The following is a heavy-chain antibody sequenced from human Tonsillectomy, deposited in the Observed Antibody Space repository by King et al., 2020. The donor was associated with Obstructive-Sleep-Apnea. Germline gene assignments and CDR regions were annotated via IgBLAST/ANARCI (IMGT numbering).Heavy chain of an antibody. CDR3: ARGHDSSGYFHYYYYYGMDV. V-gene: IGHV3-30-3*01. J-gene: IGHJ6*02. Sequence: QLVQSGGGVVQPGRSLRLSCAASGFTFSSYAIHWVRQAPGKGLEWVAVISYDGSNKYYADSVKGRFTISRDNSKNTLYLQMNSLRAEDTSVYYCARGHDSSGYFHYYYYYGMDVWGQGTTVTVSS. CDR1: GFTFSSYA. CDR2: ISYDGSNK. D-gene: IGHD3-22*01.